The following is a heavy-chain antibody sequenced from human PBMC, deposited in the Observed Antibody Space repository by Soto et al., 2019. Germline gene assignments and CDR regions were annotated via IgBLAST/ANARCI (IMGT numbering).Heavy chain of an antibody. CDR3: ARGVSAGVDY. CDR2: MQPSTGRT. CDR1: GYSFTSLD. J-gene: IGHJ4*02. D-gene: IGHD1-26*01. V-gene: IGHV1-8*01. Sequence: QVQLVQSGAEVRAPGASVKVSCKASGYSFTSLDINWVRQTAGQGLEWMGWMQPSTGRTGYAQKFQGRVTMTRDTSINTADMELTTLTSDDTAFYYCARGVSAGVDYWGQGTLVTVSS.